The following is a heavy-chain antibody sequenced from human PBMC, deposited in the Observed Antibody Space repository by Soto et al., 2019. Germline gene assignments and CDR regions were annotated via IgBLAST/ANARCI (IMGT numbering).Heavy chain of an antibody. J-gene: IGHJ5*02. D-gene: IGHD4-17*01. Sequence: GGSLRLSCAASGFTFSSYDMHWVRQATGKGLEWVSAIGTAGDPYYPGSVKGRFTISRENAKNSLYLQMNSLRAGDTAVYYCARGIPYYGDYPGPWFDPWGQGTLVTVSS. V-gene: IGHV3-13*05. CDR3: ARGIPYYGDYPGPWFDP. CDR2: IGTAGDP. CDR1: GFTFSSYD.